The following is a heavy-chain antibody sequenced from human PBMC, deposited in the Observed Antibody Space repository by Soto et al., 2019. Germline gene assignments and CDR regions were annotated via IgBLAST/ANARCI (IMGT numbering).Heavy chain of an antibody. CDR2: IYRTGST. J-gene: IGHJ4*02. V-gene: IGHV4-4*02. Sequence: SETLSLTCAFSVGSFTSNNWWTWVRQPPGQGLEWIGEIYRTGSTNYNPSLKSRVTISLDKSENQFSLKVTSLTAADTAVYYCASRDKGTSVEYWGQGTAVIVSS. CDR3: ASRDKGTSVEY. D-gene: IGHD1-7*01. CDR1: VGSFTSNNW.